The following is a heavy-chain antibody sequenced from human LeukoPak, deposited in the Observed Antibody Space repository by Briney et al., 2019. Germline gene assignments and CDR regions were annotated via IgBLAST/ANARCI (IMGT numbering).Heavy chain of an antibody. D-gene: IGHD3-22*01. V-gene: IGHV1-18*01. Sequence: GASVKVSCKASGYTFTSYGISWVRQAPGQGLGWMGWISAYNGNTNYAQKLQGRVTMTTDTSTSTAYMELRSLRSDDTAVYYCARGVEDYYDSSGSIAYNWFDPWGQGTLVTVSS. CDR2: ISAYNGNT. CDR3: ARGVEDYYDSSGSIAYNWFDP. CDR1: GYTFTSYG. J-gene: IGHJ5*02.